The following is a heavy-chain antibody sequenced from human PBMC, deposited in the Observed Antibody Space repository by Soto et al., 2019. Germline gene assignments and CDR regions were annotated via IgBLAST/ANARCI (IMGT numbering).Heavy chain of an antibody. Sequence: QVQLVESGGGLVKPGGSLRLSCAASGFTFSDYYMSWIRQAPGKGLEWVSYISISGSTINYADSVKGRFTISRDNTKNAQYVKMNSLTVEDTAVYYCARVSPPRNYSGQGTLVTVSS. V-gene: IGHV3-11*01. CDR2: ISISGSTI. CDR3: ARVSPPRNY. CDR1: GFTFSDYY. J-gene: IGHJ4*02.